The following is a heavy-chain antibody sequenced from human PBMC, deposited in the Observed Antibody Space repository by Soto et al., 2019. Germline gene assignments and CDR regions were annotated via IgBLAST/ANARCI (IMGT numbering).Heavy chain of an antibody. D-gene: IGHD3-10*01. CDR3: ARVIRSRDEYFDY. J-gene: IGHJ4*02. CDR2: ISHTGTT. CDR1: GDSISGSQW. Sequence: QVQLQESGPGLVKPSETLSLTCAVSGDSISGSQWWSWVRLPPGKGLEWIGEISHTGTTNYYPSRKRRGTRTVDKPKNQFTLNRTSVTAADTAVYYGARVIRSRDEYFDYWGQGTVVTVPP. V-gene: IGHV4-4*02.